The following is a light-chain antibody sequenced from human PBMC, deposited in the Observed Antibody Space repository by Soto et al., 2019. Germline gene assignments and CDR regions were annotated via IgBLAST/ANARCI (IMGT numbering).Light chain of an antibody. J-gene: IGLJ1*01. CDR1: TSDIGSNT. CDR3: QSYDFGLSAHNYV. Sequence: SVLTQPPSASGTPGQKVTISCSGATSDIGSNTIHWYRHLPGSGPTLVVFNNDQRPSGVPDRISGSKSGTSASLAISGLQADDEAEYYCQSYDFGLSAHNYVFGTGTKVTVL. CDR2: NND. V-gene: IGLV1-44*01.